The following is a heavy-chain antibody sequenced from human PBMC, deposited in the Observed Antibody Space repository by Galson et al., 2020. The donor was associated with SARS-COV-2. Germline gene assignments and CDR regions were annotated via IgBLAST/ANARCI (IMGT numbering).Heavy chain of an antibody. J-gene: IGHJ6*02. CDR3: ARDLSSITIFGVGRYGMDV. Sequence: GGSLRLSCAASGFTFSSYSMHWVRQAPGTGLEWVSYISSSSSTIYYADSVKGRFTISRDNAKNSLYLQMNSLRDEDTAVYYCARDLSSITIFGVGRYGMDVWGQGTTVTVSS. D-gene: IGHD3-3*01. V-gene: IGHV3-48*02. CDR2: ISSSSSTI. CDR1: GFTFSSYS.